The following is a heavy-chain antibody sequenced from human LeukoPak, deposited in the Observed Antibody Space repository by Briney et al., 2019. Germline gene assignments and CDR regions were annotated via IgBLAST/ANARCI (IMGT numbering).Heavy chain of an antibody. CDR3: ASLKDGYNFHH. J-gene: IGHJ4*02. CDR2: MSPNGGVT. D-gene: IGHD5-24*01. CDR1: GYTFTNYY. Sequence: GASVKVSYKTSGYTFTNYYLHWVRQAPGHGLEWMGWMSPNGGVTKYTQNFQGRVTMTRDISIGTAYMELTGLTSDDTAVYYCASLKDGYNFHHWGQGTLVTVSS. V-gene: IGHV1-2*02.